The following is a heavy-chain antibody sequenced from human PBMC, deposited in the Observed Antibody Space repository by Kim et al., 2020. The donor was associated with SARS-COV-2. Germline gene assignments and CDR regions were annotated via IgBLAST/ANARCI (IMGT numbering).Heavy chain of an antibody. D-gene: IGHD2-2*01. Sequence: ASVKVSCKASGYTFTSYDINWVRQATGQGLEWMGWMNPNSGNTGYAQKFQGRVTMTRNTSISTAYMELSSLRSEDTAVYYCARGTYCSSTSCDYEAWFDPWGQGTLVTVSS. CDR3: ARGTYCSSTSCDYEAWFDP. V-gene: IGHV1-8*01. CDR1: GYTFTSYD. J-gene: IGHJ5*02. CDR2: MNPNSGNT.